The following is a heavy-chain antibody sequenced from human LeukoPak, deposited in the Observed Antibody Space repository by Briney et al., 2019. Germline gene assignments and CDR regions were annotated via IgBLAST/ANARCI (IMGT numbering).Heavy chain of an antibody. J-gene: IGHJ6*03. CDR3: ARRTYYYDSSGYYFGGYYYYYMDV. V-gene: IGHV4-34*01. CDR2: INHSGST. CDR1: GGSFSGYY. Sequence: TSETLSLTCAVYGGSFSGYYWSWIRQPPGKGLEWIGEINHSGSTNYNPSLKSRVTISVDTSKNQFSLKLSSVTAADTAVYYCARRTYYYDSSGYYFGGYYYYYMDVWGKGTTVTVSS. D-gene: IGHD3-22*01.